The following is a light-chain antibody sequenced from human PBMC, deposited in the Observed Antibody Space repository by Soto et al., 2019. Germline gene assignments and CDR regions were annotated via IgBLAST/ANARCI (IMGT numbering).Light chain of an antibody. CDR3: QKFNTAPLT. CDR2: SAS. J-gene: IGKJ5*01. Sequence: DIQMTQSPSSLSASVGDRVTITCRASQDISVYLAWYQQKPGKVPKLLIYSASTLQSEVPSRFSGSGSRTDFTLTISSLQPEDVATYYCQKFNTAPLTFGQGTRLEIK. CDR1: QDISVY. V-gene: IGKV1-27*01.